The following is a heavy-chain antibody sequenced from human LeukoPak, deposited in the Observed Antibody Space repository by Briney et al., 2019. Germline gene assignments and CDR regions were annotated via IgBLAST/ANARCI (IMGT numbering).Heavy chain of an antibody. J-gene: IGHJ4*02. CDR2: FYYSGST. V-gene: IGHV4-39*07. Sequence: PSETRSLTCAVSGGSISSGGYSWSWIRQPPGKGLEWIATFYYSGSTYYNPSLKSRVAVSVDTSKNQFSLKLISVTAADAAVYYCASQDYGYYFDYWGQGTLVTVSS. CDR1: GGSISSGGYS. CDR3: ASQDYGYYFDY. D-gene: IGHD4-17*01.